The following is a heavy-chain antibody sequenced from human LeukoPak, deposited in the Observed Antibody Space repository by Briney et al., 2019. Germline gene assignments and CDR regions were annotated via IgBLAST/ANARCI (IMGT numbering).Heavy chain of an antibody. CDR2: IYTSGST. D-gene: IGHD3-10*01. V-gene: IGHV4-61*02. CDR1: GDSISSGSYY. CDR3: ARDAWFGAGRTFAY. Sequence: SETLSLTCSVSGDSISSGSYYWSWLRQPAGKGLEWIGRIYTSGSTNYIPSLKSRLTISVDTSKNQFSLRLSSVTAADTAVYYCARDAWFGAGRTFAYWGQGTLVTVSS. J-gene: IGHJ4*02.